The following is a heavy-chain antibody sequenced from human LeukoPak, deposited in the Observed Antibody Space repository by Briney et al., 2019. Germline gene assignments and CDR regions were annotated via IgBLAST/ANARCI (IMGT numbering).Heavy chain of an antibody. J-gene: IGHJ5*02. Sequence: GASVKVSCKASGGTFSSYAISWVRQAPGQGLEWMGGIIPIFGTANYAQKFQGRVTITADESTSTAYMELSSLRSEDTAVYYCARVTFGVVIGRPLDNWFDPWGQGTLVTVSS. CDR2: IIPIFGTA. V-gene: IGHV1-69*13. CDR1: GGTFSSYA. D-gene: IGHD3-3*01. CDR3: ARVTFGVVIGRPLDNWFDP.